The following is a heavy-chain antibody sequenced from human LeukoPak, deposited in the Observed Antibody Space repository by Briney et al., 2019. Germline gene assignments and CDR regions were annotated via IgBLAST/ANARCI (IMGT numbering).Heavy chain of an antibody. D-gene: IGHD6-19*01. V-gene: IGHV1-69*13. J-gene: IGHJ4*02. CDR2: IIPTFGTA. Sequence: GASVKVSCKASGYTFTGYYMHWVRQAPGQGLEWMGGIIPTFGTANYAQKFQGRVTITADESTSTAYMELSSLRSEDTAVYYCARDESPLGRWLVHGVYWGQGTLVTVSS. CDR3: ARDESPLGRWLVHGVY. CDR1: GYTFTGYY.